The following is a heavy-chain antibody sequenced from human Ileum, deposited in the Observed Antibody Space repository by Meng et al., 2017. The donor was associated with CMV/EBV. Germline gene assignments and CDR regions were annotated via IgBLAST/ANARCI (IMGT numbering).Heavy chain of an antibody. D-gene: IGHD6-6*01. CDR2: INSDSGDT. Sequence: CKASGYTFIGYYIHWVRQAPGQGLEWMGWINSDSGDTNYAQKFQAWVTMTRDTSIATAYMELRRLGYDDTAVYYCVRQDSRSWDFDHWGQGTLVTVSS. CDR1: GYTFIGYY. CDR3: VRQDSRSWDFDH. J-gene: IGHJ4*02. V-gene: IGHV1-2*04.